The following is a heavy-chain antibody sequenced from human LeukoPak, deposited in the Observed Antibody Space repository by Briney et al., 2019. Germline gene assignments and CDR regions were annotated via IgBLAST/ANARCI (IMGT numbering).Heavy chain of an antibody. CDR2: ISGSGGST. V-gene: IGHV3-23*01. CDR3: AKQSVVVVAATEFDY. CDR1: GFTFSSYA. Sequence: PGGSLRLSCAASGFTFSSYAMSWVRQAPGKGLEWVSAISGSGGSTYYADSVKGRSTISRDNSKNTLYLQMNSLRAEDTAVYYCAKQSVVVVAATEFDYWGQGTLVTVSS. D-gene: IGHD2-15*01. J-gene: IGHJ4*02.